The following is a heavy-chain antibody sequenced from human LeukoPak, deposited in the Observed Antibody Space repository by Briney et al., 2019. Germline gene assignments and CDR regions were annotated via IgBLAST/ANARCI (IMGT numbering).Heavy chain of an antibody. J-gene: IGHJ5*02. CDR3: ARDAGHEYYYDSSGYSNWFDP. Sequence: GGSLRLSCAASGFTFSSYAMHWVRQAPGKGLEWVAVISYDGSNKYYADSVKGRFTISRDNSKNTLHLQMNSLRAEDTAVYYCARDAGHEYYYDSSGYSNWFDPWGQGTLVTVSS. V-gene: IGHV3-30-3*01. D-gene: IGHD3-22*01. CDR1: GFTFSSYA. CDR2: ISYDGSNK.